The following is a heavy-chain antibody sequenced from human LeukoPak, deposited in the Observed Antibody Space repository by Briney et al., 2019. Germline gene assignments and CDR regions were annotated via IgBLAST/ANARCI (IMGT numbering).Heavy chain of an antibody. Sequence: SVKVSCKASGGTFSSYAISWVRQAPGQGLEWMRGIIPIFGTANYAQKFQGRVTITADESTSTAYMELSSLRSEDTAVYYCARGAYDFWSGYRPHYYYYYYMDVWGKGTTVTVSS. V-gene: IGHV1-69*01. CDR1: GGTFSSYA. CDR2: IIPIFGTA. D-gene: IGHD3-3*01. CDR3: ARGAYDFWSGYRPHYYYYYYMDV. J-gene: IGHJ6*03.